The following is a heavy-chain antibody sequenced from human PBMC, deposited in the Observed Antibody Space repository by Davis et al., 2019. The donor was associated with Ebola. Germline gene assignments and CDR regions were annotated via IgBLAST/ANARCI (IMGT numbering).Heavy chain of an antibody. CDR2: INREGITK. V-gene: IGHV3-74*03. CDR1: GFTFSNYW. J-gene: IGHJ4*02. CDR3: VRDGPHSSSSDFDH. D-gene: IGHD6-6*01. Sequence: HTGGSLRLSCAASGFTFSNYWMNWVRQVPGKGLVWVAHINREGITKTYADSVKGRFTISRDNANNTLYLQINSLRAEDTAVYYCVRDGPHSSSSDFDHWGQGTLVTVSS.